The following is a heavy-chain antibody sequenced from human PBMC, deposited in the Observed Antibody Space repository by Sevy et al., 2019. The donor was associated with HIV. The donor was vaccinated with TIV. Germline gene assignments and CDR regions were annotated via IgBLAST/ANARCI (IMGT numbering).Heavy chain of an antibody. Sequence: ASVKVSCKASGYTFTSYGISWVRQAPGQGLEWMGWISAYNGNTNYAQKLQGRVTMTTDTSTSTAYMELRSLRSDDTAVYDCARDEGTGITIFGVVKKGDAFDIWGQGTMVTVSS. CDR2: ISAYNGNT. J-gene: IGHJ3*02. CDR1: GYTFTSYG. D-gene: IGHD3-3*01. CDR3: ARDEGTGITIFGVVKKGDAFDI. V-gene: IGHV1-18*01.